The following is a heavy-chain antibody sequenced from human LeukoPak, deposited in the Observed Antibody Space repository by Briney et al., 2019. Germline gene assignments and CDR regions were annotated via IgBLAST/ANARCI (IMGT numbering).Heavy chain of an antibody. D-gene: IGHD3-10*01. J-gene: IGHJ6*02. CDR1: GGTFSSYA. Sequence: GASVKVSCKASGGTFSSYAISWVRQAPGQGLEWMGRIIPILGIANYAQKFQGRVTITADKSTSTAYMELSSLRSEDTAVYYCASQMYYYGSGSYYGVYGMDVWGQGTTVTVSS. V-gene: IGHV1-69*04. CDR2: IIPILGIA. CDR3: ASQMYYYGSGSYYGVYGMDV.